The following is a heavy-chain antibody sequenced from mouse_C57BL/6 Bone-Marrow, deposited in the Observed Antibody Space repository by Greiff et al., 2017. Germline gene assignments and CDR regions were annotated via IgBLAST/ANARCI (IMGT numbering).Heavy chain of an antibody. D-gene: IGHD1-1*01. J-gene: IGHJ2*01. CDR1: GFSFTSYG. CDR2: IWRGGST. Sequence: QVKLQQSGPGLVQPSQCLSITCTASGFSFTSYGVHWVRQSPGKGLEWLGVIWRGGSTDSNAAFMYRLSITKDNSKSQFFFKRIRLQAADTAIYYGAKDWGLRQYYFGDWGKSTTLAV. CDR3: AKDWGLRQYYFGD. V-gene: IGHV2-5*01.